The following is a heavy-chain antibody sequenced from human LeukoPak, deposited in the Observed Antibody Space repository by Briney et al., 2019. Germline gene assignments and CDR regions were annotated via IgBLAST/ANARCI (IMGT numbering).Heavy chain of an antibody. CDR2: FDPEEGET. CDR3: TTGGSVRGVYRLFDF. J-gene: IGHJ4*02. V-gene: IGHV1-24*01. CDR1: GYTLTELS. D-gene: IGHD3-10*01. Sequence: ASVKVSCKVSGYTLTELSMHWVRQAPGKGLEWMGGFDPEEGETIYAQKFQGRVTMIEDTSTDTAYMDLSSLRSEDTAVYYCTTGGSVRGVYRLFDFWGQGTLVTVSS.